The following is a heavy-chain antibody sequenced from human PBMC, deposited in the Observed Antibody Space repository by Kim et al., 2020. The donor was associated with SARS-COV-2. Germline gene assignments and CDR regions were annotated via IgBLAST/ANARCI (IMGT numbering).Heavy chain of an antibody. CDR2: IYYSGST. CDR3: ARHVLLMNTNVGWLHNWFDP. Sequence: SETLSLTCTVSGGSISSYYWSWIRQPPGKGLEWIGYIYYSGSTNYNPSLKSRVTISVDTSKNQFSLKLSSVTAADTAVYYCARHVLLMNTNVGWLHNWFDPWGQGTLVTVSS. V-gene: IGHV4-59*08. D-gene: IGHD2-8*01. J-gene: IGHJ5*02. CDR1: GGSISSYY.